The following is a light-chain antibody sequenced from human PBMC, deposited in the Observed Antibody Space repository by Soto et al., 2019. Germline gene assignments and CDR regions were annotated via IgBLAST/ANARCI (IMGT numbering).Light chain of an antibody. CDR1: QSISRC. J-gene: IGKJ1*01. V-gene: IGKV1-39*01. CDR2: LAS. Sequence: DIQMTQSPSSLSASIGDRVTISCRASQSISRCLTWFQQKPGKAPRLLISLASNLQSGVPSRFSGRGSGTDFTRTISSLQTEDFATYYCQQSYNSWTFGQGTKVEIK. CDR3: QQSYNSWT.